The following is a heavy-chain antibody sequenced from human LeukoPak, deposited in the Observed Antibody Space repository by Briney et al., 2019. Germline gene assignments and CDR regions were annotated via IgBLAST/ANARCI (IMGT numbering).Heavy chain of an antibody. V-gene: IGHV4-31*03. Sequence: PSETLSLTCTVSGGSISSGGYYWSWIRQHPGKGLEWIGYIYYSGSTYYNPSLKSRVTISVDTSKNQFSLKLSSVTAADTAVYYCARTARNYGSGNGYWGQGTLVTVSS. J-gene: IGHJ4*02. D-gene: IGHD3-10*01. CDR3: ARTARNYGSGNGY. CDR1: GGSISSGGYY. CDR2: IYYSGST.